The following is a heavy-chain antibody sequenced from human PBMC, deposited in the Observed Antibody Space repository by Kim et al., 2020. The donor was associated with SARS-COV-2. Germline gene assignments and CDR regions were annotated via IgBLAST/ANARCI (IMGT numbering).Heavy chain of an antibody. CDR1: GYTFTSYY. J-gene: IGHJ6*02. CDR3: ARDPYVDTAMANYYYYYGMDV. CDR2: INPSGGST. Sequence: ASVKVSCKASGYTFTSYYMHWVRQAPGQGLEWMGIINPSGGSTSYAQKFQGRVTMTRDTSTSTVYMELSSLRSEDTAVYYCARDPYVDTAMANYYYYYGMDVWGQGTTVTVSS. D-gene: IGHD5-18*01. V-gene: IGHV1-46*01.